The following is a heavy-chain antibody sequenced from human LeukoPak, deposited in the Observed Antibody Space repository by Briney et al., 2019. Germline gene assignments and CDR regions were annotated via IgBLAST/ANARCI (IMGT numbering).Heavy chain of an antibody. CDR2: IIPIFGTA. D-gene: IGHD5-12*01. J-gene: IGHJ4*02. CDR3: AREGGYTRTGAFDY. CDR1: GGTFSSYA. V-gene: IGHV1-69*05. Sequence: SVKVSCKASGGTFSSYAISWVRQAPGQGLEWMGGIIPIFGTANYAQKFQGRVTITTDESTSTAYMELSSLRSEDTAVYYCAREGGYTRTGAFDYWGQGTLVTVSS.